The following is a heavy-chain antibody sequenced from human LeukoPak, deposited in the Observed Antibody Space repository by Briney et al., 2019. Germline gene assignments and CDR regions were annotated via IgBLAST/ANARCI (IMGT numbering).Heavy chain of an antibody. CDR2: IYHSGST. CDR1: GGSISSSSYY. CDR3: ARGPAGAAFDI. J-gene: IGHJ3*02. D-gene: IGHD6-13*01. V-gene: IGHV4-39*07. Sequence: PSETLSLTCTVSGGSISSSSYYWGWIRQPPGKGLEWIGSIYHSGSTYYNPSLKSRVTISVDRSKNQFSLKLSSVTAADTAVYYCARGPAGAAFDIXGXXTMVTVSS.